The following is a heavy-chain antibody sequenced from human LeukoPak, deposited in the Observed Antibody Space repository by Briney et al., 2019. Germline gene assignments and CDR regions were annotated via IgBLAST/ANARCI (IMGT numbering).Heavy chain of an antibody. Sequence: GESLKISCKGSGYSFTSYWIGWVRQMPGEGLEWMGIIYPGDSDTRYSPSFQGQVTISADKSISTAYLQWSSLKASDTAMYYCTRRVMITFGGVIGYDAFDIWGQGTMVTVSS. CDR1: GYSFTSYW. CDR2: IYPGDSDT. V-gene: IGHV5-51*01. J-gene: IGHJ3*02. CDR3: TRRVMITFGGVIGYDAFDI. D-gene: IGHD3-16*02.